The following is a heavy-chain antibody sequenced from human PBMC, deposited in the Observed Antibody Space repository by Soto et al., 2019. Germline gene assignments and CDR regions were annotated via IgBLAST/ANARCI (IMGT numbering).Heavy chain of an antibody. Sequence: SETLSLTCTVSGGSISSSSYYWGWIRQPPGKGLEWIGSIYYSGSTYYNPSLKSRVTISVDTSKNQFSLMLSSVTAADTAVYYCARHGPPGSSGWYEEAYHYYRLAVWGKGTTVTVSS. CDR2: IYYSGST. D-gene: IGHD6-19*01. V-gene: IGHV4-39*01. J-gene: IGHJ6*04. CDR1: GGSISSSSYY. CDR3: ARHGPPGSSGWYEEAYHYYRLAV.